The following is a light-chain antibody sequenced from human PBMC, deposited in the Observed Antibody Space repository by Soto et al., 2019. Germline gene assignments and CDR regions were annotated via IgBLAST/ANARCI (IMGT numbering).Light chain of an antibody. J-gene: IGLJ2*01. CDR2: EVS. V-gene: IGLV2-14*01. CDR1: SSDVGGYKY. Sequence: QSALTQPASVSGSPGQSITISCTGTSSDVGGYKYVSWYQQHPGKAPKLMIYEVSNRPSGVSNRFSGSKSGNTASLTISGLQAEDEADYYCSSYTSSNTLFGGGTQLTVL. CDR3: SSYTSSNTL.